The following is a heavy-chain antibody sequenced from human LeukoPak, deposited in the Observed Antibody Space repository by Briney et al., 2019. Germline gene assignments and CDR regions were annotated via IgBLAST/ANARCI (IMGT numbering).Heavy chain of an antibody. V-gene: IGHV4-39*01. D-gene: IGHD1-26*01. CDR1: GGSISSSSYY. Sequence: SETLSLTCTVSGGSISSSSYYWGWIRQPPGRGLEWIGSIYYSGSTYYNPSLKSRVTISVDTSKNQFSLKLSSVTAADTAVYYCARQRALYSGSYLRGGWVDYWGQGTLVTVSS. CDR3: ARQRALYSGSYLRGGWVDY. CDR2: IYYSGST. J-gene: IGHJ4*02.